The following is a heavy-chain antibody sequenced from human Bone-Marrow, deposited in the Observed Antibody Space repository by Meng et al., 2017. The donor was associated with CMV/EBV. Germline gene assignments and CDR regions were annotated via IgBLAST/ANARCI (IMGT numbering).Heavy chain of an antibody. CDR3: ARDIAVAGNWFDP. Sequence: CEASGFSFRSYAMSWVRQAPGTGLEWASGISGSGGTTYYADSVKGRFTISRDNAKNSLYLQMNSLRAEDTAVYYCARDIAVAGNWFDPWGQGTLVTVSS. D-gene: IGHD6-19*01. CDR2: ISGSGGTT. V-gene: IGHV3-23*01. J-gene: IGHJ5*02. CDR1: GFSFRSYA.